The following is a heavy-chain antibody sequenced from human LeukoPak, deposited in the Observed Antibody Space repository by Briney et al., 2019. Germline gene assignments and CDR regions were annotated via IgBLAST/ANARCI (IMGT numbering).Heavy chain of an antibody. CDR3: AKGGVDYSFEY. CDR2: IYSGGST. Sequence: GGSLRLSCAASGFTVSSSFMRWVRQAPGKGLEWVSVIYSGGSTYYADSVKGRFTISRDNSKTTLYLQMNSLRADDTAVYYCAKGGVDYSFEYWGQGTLVTVSS. V-gene: IGHV3-53*01. CDR1: GFTVSSSF. J-gene: IGHJ4*02. D-gene: IGHD4-11*01.